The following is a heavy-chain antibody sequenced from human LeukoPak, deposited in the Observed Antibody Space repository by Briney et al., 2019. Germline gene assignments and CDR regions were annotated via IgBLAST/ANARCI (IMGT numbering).Heavy chain of an antibody. CDR3: ARGGWSLDY. D-gene: IGHD6-19*01. CDR1: GFTLGDHW. Sequence: SGGSLRLSCEAYGFTLGDHWMTWVSQAPGKGLEWVAYIKQDGSAKDYVESVKGRFTISRDNSKNSLYLQMNSLRAEDTAVYYCARGGWSLDYWGQGTLVTVSS. J-gene: IGHJ4*02. V-gene: IGHV3-7*04. CDR2: IKQDGSAK.